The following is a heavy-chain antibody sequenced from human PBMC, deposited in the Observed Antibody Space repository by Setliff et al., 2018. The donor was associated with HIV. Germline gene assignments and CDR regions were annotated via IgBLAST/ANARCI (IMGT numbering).Heavy chain of an antibody. D-gene: IGHD3-22*01. CDR2: VSSRGDT. CDR1: DRGTYY. V-gene: IGHV4-4*07. J-gene: IGHJ4*02. CDR3: AGDVLDLVISVYGF. Sequence: PSETLSLTCTVSDRGTYYWSWIRQPAGKGLEWIGRVSSRGDTNYNPSLKSRVTMSVDTSKNQFSLKLSSVTAADTAVYYCAGDVLDLVISVYGFWGQGIPVTVSS.